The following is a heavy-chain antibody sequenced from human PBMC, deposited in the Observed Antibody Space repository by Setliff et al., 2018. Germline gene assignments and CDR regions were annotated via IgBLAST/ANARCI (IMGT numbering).Heavy chain of an antibody. CDR3: AKCSSWHGHYPHFNY. V-gene: IGHV3-23*01. J-gene: IGHJ4*02. CDR1: GFAFSSYA. Sequence: PGGSLRLSCAGSGFAFSSYAMSWVRRAPGKGLEWVASIGAGGGYTKYADSVKGRFTISRDNSKSTLYLEMNSLRAEDTAVYYCAKCSSWHGHYPHFNYWGQGTLVTVSS. CDR2: IGAGGGYT. D-gene: IGHD6-13*01.